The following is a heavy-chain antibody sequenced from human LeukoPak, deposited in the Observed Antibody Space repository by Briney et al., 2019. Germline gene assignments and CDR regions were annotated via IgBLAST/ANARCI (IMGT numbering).Heavy chain of an antibody. D-gene: IGHD2-21*02. J-gene: IGHJ4*02. Sequence: RASVKVSCKASGYTFTSYAISWVRQAPGQGLEWMGWISAYNGNTNYAQKLQGRVTMTTDTSTSTAYMELRSLRSDDTAVYYCARVNHIVVVTAIDDWGQGTLVTVSS. CDR3: ARVNHIVVVTAIDD. CDR1: GYTFTSYA. V-gene: IGHV1-18*01. CDR2: ISAYNGNT.